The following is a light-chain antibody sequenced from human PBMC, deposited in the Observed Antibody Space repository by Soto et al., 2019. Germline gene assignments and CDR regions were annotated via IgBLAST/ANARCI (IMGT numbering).Light chain of an antibody. Sequence: EVVLTQSPATLSLSPGERATLSCKASQSVRNYLASYQQKPGQAPRLLIYDASYRAAGFPARFSGSGSGTDFTLTISSLEPEDFGVYYCQQRNNWPLTFGPGTRLEIK. J-gene: IGKJ5*01. CDR2: DAS. CDR1: QSVRNY. V-gene: IGKV3-11*01. CDR3: QQRNNWPLT.